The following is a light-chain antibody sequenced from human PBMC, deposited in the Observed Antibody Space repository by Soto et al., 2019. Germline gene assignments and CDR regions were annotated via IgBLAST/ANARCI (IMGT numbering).Light chain of an antibody. CDR3: QSYDSSLSVV. J-gene: IGLJ2*01. CDR1: SSNIGAGYD. Sequence: QSVLTQPPSVSGAPGQRVTIFCTRSSSNIGAGYDVHWYQQLPGTAPKLLIYSNSNRPSGVPDRFSGSKSGASASLAVTGLQAEDEADYYCQSYDSSLSVVFGGGTKLTVL. CDR2: SNS. V-gene: IGLV1-40*01.